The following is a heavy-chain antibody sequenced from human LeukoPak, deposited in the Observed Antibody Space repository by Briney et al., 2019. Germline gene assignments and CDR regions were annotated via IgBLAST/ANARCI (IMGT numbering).Heavy chain of an antibody. CDR1: GFTFSSYS. J-gene: IGHJ4*02. D-gene: IGHD3-3*01. V-gene: IGHV3-48*01. CDR2: ISSSSSVI. CDR3: ARGLFEAATDY. Sequence: GGSLRLSCAASGFTFSSYSMNWVRQAPGKGLEWISYISSSSSVIYYADSVKGRFTISRDNAKNSLFLQMNSLRAEDTALYYCARGLFEAATDYWGQGTLVSVSS.